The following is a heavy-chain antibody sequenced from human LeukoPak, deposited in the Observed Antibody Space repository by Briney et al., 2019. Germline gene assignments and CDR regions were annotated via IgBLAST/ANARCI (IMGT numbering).Heavy chain of an antibody. V-gene: IGHV3-64D*06. J-gene: IGHJ4*02. CDR3: VKDLYGDYPTYFDY. D-gene: IGHD4-17*01. CDR2: ISSNGGST. CDR1: GFTFSSYA. Sequence: GGSLRLSCSASGFTFSSYAMHWVRQAPGKGLEYVSAISSNGGSTCYADSVKGRFTISRDNSKNTLYLQMSSLRAEDTAVYYCVKDLYGDYPTYFDYWGQGTLVTVSS.